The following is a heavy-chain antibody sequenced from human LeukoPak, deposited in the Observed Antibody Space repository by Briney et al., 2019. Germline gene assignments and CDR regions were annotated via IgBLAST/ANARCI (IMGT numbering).Heavy chain of an antibody. CDR3: ARVIYSGWQGELSD. D-gene: IGHD6-19*01. CDR2: INCDGSTT. V-gene: IGHV3-74*01. J-gene: IGHJ4*02. CDR1: GFTFSGYW. Sequence: GGSLRLSCAASGFTFSGYWMHWVRQAPGKGLVWVSRINCDGSTTSYADSVMGRFTISRDNAKNTLYLQMNSLRAEDTAVYYCARVIYSGWQGELSDWGQGTLVTVSS.